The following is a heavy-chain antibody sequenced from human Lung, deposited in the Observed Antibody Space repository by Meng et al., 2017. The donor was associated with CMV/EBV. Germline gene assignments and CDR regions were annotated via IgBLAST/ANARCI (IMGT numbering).Heavy chain of an antibody. CDR3: AREGPTVTPFDP. J-gene: IGHJ5*02. CDR2: SYYRSKWYN. CDR1: GDSVSSNSAA. V-gene: IGHV6-1*01. D-gene: IGHD4-17*01. Sequence: SQXXXLTXAISGDSVSSNSAAWNWIRQSPSRGLELLGKSYYRSKWYNDYAVSVKSRIAINPDTSKNQFSLQLNSVTPEGTAVYYCAREGPTVTPFDPWGQGXRVTVSS.